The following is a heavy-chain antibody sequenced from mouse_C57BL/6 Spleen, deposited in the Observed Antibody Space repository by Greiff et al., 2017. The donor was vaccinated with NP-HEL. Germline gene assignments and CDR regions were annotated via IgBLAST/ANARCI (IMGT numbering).Heavy chain of an antibody. J-gene: IGHJ3*01. V-gene: IGHV1-69*01. Sequence: QVQLQQPGAELVMPGASVKLSCKASGYTFTSYWMHWVKQRPGQGLEWIGEIDPSDSYTNYNQKFKGKSTLTVDKSSSTAYMQLSSLTSEDYAVYYCARRRDYDAFAYWGQGTLVTVSA. CDR2: IDPSDSYT. CDR3: ARRRDYDAFAY. CDR1: GYTFTSYW. D-gene: IGHD2-4*01.